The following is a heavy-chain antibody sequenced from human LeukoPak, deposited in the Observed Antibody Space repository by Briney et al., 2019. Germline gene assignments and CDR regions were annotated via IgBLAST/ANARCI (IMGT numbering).Heavy chain of an antibody. CDR1: GGTFSSYT. D-gene: IGHD3-3*01. CDR3: AGGVVIILAFDI. V-gene: IGHV1-69*02. CDR2: IIPIPGIA. Sequence: SVKVSCKASGGTFSSYTISWVRQAPGQGLEWMGRIIPIPGIANYAQKFQGRVTITADKSTSTAYMELSSLRSEDTAVYYCAGGVVIILAFDIWGQGTMVTVSS. J-gene: IGHJ3*02.